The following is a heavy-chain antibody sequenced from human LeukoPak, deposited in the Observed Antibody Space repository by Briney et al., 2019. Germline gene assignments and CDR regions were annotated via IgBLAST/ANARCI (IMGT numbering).Heavy chain of an antibody. D-gene: IGHD3-10*01. J-gene: IGHJ6*02. Sequence: GASVKVSCKASGGTFSSYAISWVRQAPGQGLEWMGRIIPILGIANYAQKFQGRVTITADKSTSTAYMELSSLRSEDTAVYYCARDITMVRGVITPIYYGMDVWGQGTTVTVSS. CDR1: GGTFSSYA. CDR3: ARDITMVRGVITPIYYGMDV. V-gene: IGHV1-69*04. CDR2: IIPILGIA.